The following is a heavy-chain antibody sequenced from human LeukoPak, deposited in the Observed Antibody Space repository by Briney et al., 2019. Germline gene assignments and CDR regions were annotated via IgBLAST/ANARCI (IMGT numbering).Heavy chain of an antibody. CDR1: GYTFTSYG. D-gene: IGHD6-13*01. V-gene: IGHV1-18*01. CDR3: ARVGSSSWYVSNWFDP. CDR2: ISAYNGNT. Sequence: GASVKVSCKASGYTFTSYGISWVRQAPGQGLEWMGWISAYNGNTNYAQKPQGRVTMTTDTSTSTAYMELRSLRSDDTAVYYCARVGSSSWYVSNWFDPWGQGTLVTVSS. J-gene: IGHJ5*02.